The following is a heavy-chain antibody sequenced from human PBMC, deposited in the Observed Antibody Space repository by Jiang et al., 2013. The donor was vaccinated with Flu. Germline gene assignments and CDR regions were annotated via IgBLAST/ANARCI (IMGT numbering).Heavy chain of an antibody. CDR2: IYYSGST. Sequence: LLKPSETLSLTCTVSGGSISSYYWSWIRQPPGKGLEWIGYIYYSGSTNYNPSLKSRVTISVDTSKNQFSLKLSSVTAADTAVYYCAREITMIVGGPWYFDLWGRGTLVTVSS. CDR3: AREITMIVGGPWYFDL. CDR1: GGSISSYY. D-gene: IGHD3-22*01. J-gene: IGHJ2*01. V-gene: IGHV4-59*01.